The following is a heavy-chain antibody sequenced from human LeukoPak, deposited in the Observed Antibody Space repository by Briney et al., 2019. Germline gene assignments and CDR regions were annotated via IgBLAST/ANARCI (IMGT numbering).Heavy chain of an antibody. CDR1: VYTFTSYD. V-gene: IGHV1-8*03. CDR3: ARGRVTMVRGAHNWFVP. J-gene: IGHJ5*02. CDR2: MNPNRGNT. D-gene: IGHD3-10*01. Sequence: ASVKVSCKASVYTFTSYDINGVRQASGRGREWMGWMNPNRGNTGYAQKFRGRVTIPRNTSIRTAYMELSSLRSEDTAGYYCARGRVTMVRGAHNWFVPWGQGTLVTVSS.